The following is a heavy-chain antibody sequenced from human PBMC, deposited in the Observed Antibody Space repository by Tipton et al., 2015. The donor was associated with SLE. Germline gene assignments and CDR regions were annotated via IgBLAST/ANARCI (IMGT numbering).Heavy chain of an antibody. CDR3: ARSLRYDSSGFYLYYYYMDV. V-gene: IGHV4-4*08. D-gene: IGHD3-22*01. J-gene: IGHJ6*03. CDR1: GGSISGNY. Sequence: TLSLTCTVSGGSISGNYWSWIRQPPGKGLEWIGYIYTSGSTNYNPSLKSRVTMSVDSSKNQFSLKLSSVTAADTAVYYCARSLRYDSSGFYLYYYYMDVWGKGTTVTVSS. CDR2: IYTSGST.